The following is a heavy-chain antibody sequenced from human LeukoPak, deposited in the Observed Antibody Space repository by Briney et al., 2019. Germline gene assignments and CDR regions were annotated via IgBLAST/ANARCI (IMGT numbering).Heavy chain of an antibody. V-gene: IGHV3-66*01. J-gene: IGHJ4*02. CDR2: IYSGGST. CDR1: GFTVSSNY. D-gene: IGHD3-10*01. CDR3: AAARLGGSCYNY. Sequence: GGSLRLSCAASGFTVSSNYMSWVRQAPGKGLEWVSVIYSGGSTYYADSVKGRFTISRDNSKNTLYLQMNSLRAEDTAVYYCAAARLGGSCYNYWGQGTLVTVSS.